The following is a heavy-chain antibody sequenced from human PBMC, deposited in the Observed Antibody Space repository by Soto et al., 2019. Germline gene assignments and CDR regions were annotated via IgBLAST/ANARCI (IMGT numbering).Heavy chain of an antibody. CDR3: ARDPTGYNSNYYYGIDV. CDR1: GYTFTIYG. D-gene: IGHD6-13*01. V-gene: IGHV1-18*01. J-gene: IGHJ6*02. Sequence: QVQLVQSGAEVKKPGASVKVSCKASGYTFTIYGITWVRQAPGQGLEWMGWSSADNGNRNYAQQFQGRVTMTTDTSXSXXYMELRSLRSDDTAVYYCARDPTGYNSNYYYGIDVWGQGTTVTVSS. CDR2: SSADNGNR.